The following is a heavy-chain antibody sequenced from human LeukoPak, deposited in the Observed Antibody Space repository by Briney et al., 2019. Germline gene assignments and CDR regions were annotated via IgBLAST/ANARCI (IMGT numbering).Heavy chain of an antibody. CDR3: TKVPGDGRPGY. CDR1: GFSSSTYG. J-gene: IGHJ4*02. Sequence: GGSLRLSCAASGFSSSTYGLNWVRQAPGKGLEWVAVISHDGSDKYYADSVKGRFTISRDNSKNTLYLQMTSLRPEDTALYYCTKVPGDGRPGYWGQGIMVTVSS. D-gene: IGHD2-21*01. CDR2: ISHDGSDK. V-gene: IGHV3-30*18.